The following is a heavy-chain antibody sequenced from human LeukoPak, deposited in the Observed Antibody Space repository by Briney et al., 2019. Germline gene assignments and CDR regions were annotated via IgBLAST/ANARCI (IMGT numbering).Heavy chain of an antibody. CDR2: ISYDGSNK. Sequence: GGSLRLSCAASGFTFSSYAVHWVRQAPGKGLEWVAVISYDGSNKYYADSVKGRFTISRDNAKNTLYLQMNSLRAEDTAIYYCVREDNAFDVWGQGTLVTVSS. CDR1: GFTFSSYA. CDR3: VREDNAFDV. V-gene: IGHV3-30-3*01. J-gene: IGHJ3*01.